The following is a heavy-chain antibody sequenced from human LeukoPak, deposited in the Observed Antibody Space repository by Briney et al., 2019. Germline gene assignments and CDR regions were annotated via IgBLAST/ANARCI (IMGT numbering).Heavy chain of an antibody. CDR3: ARDRFGDYFDY. V-gene: IGHV4-61*02. CDR2: IYTSGST. J-gene: IGHJ4*02. D-gene: IGHD3-10*01. Sequence: PSETLSLTCTVSGGSISSGSYYWSWIRQPAGKGLEWIGRIYTSGSTNYNPSLKSRVAISVDTSKNQFSLKLSSVTAADTAVYYCARDRFGDYFDYWGQGTLVTVSS. CDR1: GGSISSGSYY.